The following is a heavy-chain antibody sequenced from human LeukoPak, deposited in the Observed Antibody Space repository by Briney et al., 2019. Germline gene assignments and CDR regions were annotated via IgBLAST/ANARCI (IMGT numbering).Heavy chain of an antibody. CDR3: ASQFCSGGSCYSGPRY. J-gene: IGHJ4*02. V-gene: IGHV4-34*01. CDR1: GGSFSDYY. Sequence: SETLSLTCAVYGGSFSDYYWNWLRQPPGKGLEWIGSIYYSGSTYYNPSLRSRVTLSVDTSKNQFSLRLSSVTAADTAVYFCASQFCSGGSCYSGPRYWGQGTLVTVSS. D-gene: IGHD2-15*01. CDR2: IYYSGST.